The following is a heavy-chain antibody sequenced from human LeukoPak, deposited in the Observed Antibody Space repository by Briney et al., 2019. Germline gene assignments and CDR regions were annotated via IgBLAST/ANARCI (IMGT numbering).Heavy chain of an antibody. CDR2: TYYRSKWYN. V-gene: IGHV6-1*01. D-gene: IGHD1-1*01. CDR1: GDSVSSDSAA. J-gene: IGHJ5*01. Sequence: PSQTLSLTCAISGDSVSSDSAAWNWIRQSPSRGLEWLGRTYYRSKWYNDYSAFVKSRIIINPDTSKNQFSLRLNSVTPEDTAVYYCARAVAGTEGWFNSWGQGTLVTVSS. CDR3: ARAVAGTEGWFNS.